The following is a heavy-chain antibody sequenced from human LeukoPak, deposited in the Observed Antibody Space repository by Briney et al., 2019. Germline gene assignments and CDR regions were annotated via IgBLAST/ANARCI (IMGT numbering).Heavy chain of an antibody. V-gene: IGHV3-74*01. D-gene: IGHD2-2*01. CDR3: AKDAVPAAMGEYFFDY. CDR1: GFTFSSYW. CDR2: INTDGSST. J-gene: IGHJ4*02. Sequence: PGGSLRLSCAASGFTFSSYWMHWVRQAPGRGLVWVSRINTDGSSTSYADSVKGRFTISRDNAKNTLYLQMNSLRVEDTAVYYCAKDAVPAAMGEYFFDYWGQGTLVTVSS.